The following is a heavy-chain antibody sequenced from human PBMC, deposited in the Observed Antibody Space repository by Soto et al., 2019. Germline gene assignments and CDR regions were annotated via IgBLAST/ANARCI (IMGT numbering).Heavy chain of an antibody. V-gene: IGHV1-18*01. CDR1: GYTFDTYG. CDR3: GGGRTWGPRDFDS. D-gene: IGHD3-16*01. Sequence: QVQLVQSGSEVKRPGASVRVSCKASGYTFDTYGISWVRQAPGQGLEWMGWISAYNGHTDYAQRFQGRVTMTTDTPTNTVSWERGGRRSDDTAVYYCGGGRTWGPRDFDSWGQGTLVTVSS. CDR2: ISAYNGHT. J-gene: IGHJ4*02.